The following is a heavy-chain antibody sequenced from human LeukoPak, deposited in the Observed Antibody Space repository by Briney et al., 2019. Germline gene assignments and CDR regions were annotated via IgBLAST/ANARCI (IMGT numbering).Heavy chain of an antibody. Sequence: NASETLSLTCTVSGGSISSSSYYWGWIRQPPGKGLEWIGSIYYSGSTYYNPSLKSRVTISVDTSKNQFSLKLSSVTAADTAVYHCARVRIVAGGTGYWFDPWGQGTLVTVSS. J-gene: IGHJ5*02. CDR3: ARVRIVAGGTGYWFDP. CDR2: IYYSGST. CDR1: GGSISSSSYY. D-gene: IGHD6-13*01. V-gene: IGHV4-39*01.